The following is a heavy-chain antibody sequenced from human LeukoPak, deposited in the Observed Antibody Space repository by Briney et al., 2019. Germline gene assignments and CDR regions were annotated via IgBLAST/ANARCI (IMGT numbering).Heavy chain of an antibody. CDR2: IYYSGST. CDR3: ARGLGGSSGCFGY. D-gene: IGHD6-19*01. CDR1: GGSISSYY. V-gene: IGHV4-59*01. J-gene: IGHJ4*02. Sequence: SETRSLACTVSGGSISSYYWRWIRRPPGRGLEWIGYIYYSGSTSCNLSRRSGVTISVDTSKNQLFLKLRSVTAADTAVYYWARGLGGSSGCFGYWGQGALVTVSS.